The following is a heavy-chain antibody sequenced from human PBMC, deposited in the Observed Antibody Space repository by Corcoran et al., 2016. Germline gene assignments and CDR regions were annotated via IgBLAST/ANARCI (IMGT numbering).Heavy chain of an antibody. CDR3: ARDNYYASGGYLTRSYGFDI. D-gene: IGHD3-22*01. J-gene: IGHJ3*02. Sequence: EVQLVESGGGLVQPGGSLRLSCAASGFTFSSYSMNWVRQAPGKGLEWISYISSSISTIHYADSVKGRFTISRDNAKSSLYLQMDSLRAEDTAMYSCARDNYYASGGYLTRSYGFDIWGQGTMVTVSS. V-gene: IGHV3-48*04. CDR1: GFTFSSYS. CDR2: ISSSISTI.